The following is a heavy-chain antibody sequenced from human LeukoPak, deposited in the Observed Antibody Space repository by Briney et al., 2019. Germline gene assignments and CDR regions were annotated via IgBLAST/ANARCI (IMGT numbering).Heavy chain of an antibody. J-gene: IGHJ4*02. CDR2: INTNSGGT. V-gene: IGHV1-2*02. CDR3: ARDIPTMVRGVLYMGRFFDY. Sequence: ASVKVSCKASGYTFTGYYMHWVRQAPGQGLEWMGWINTNSGGTNYAQKFQGRVTMTRDTSISTAYMELSRLRSDDTAVYYCARDIPTMVRGVLYMGRFFDYWGQGTLVTASS. D-gene: IGHD3-10*01. CDR1: GYTFTGYY.